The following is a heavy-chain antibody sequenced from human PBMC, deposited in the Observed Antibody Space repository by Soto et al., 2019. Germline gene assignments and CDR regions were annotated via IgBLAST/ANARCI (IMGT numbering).Heavy chain of an antibody. CDR1: GGTFSSYT. J-gene: IGHJ4*02. V-gene: IGHV1-69*02. D-gene: IGHD2-15*01. CDR3: ARGCSGGSCHFDY. CDR2: IIPILGIA. Sequence: SVKVSCKASGGTFSSYTISWVRQAPGQGLEWMGRIIPILGIANYAQKFQGRVTITADKSTSTAYMELSSLRSEDTAVYYCARGCSGGSCHFDYWGQGTLVTVSS.